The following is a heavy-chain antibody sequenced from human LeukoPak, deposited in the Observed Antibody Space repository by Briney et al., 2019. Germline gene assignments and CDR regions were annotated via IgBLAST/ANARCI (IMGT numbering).Heavy chain of an antibody. V-gene: IGHV4-34*01. Sequence: PSETLSLTCAVYGGSFSGYYWSWIRQPPGKGLEWIGEINHSGSTNYNPSLKSRVTMSVDTSKNQFSLKLSSVTAADTAVYYCARDKGPGYSSGWYDYMDVWGKGTTVTISS. J-gene: IGHJ6*03. CDR2: INHSGST. D-gene: IGHD6-19*01. CDR1: GGSFSGYY. CDR3: ARDKGPGYSSGWYDYMDV.